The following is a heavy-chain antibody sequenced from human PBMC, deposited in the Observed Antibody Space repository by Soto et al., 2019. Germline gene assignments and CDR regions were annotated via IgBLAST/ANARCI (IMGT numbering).Heavy chain of an antibody. CDR1: GYTFSRYW. Sequence: PGESLKISCKASGYTFSRYWIAWVRQMPGKGLEWLGIIYPGDSDTRYSPSFRGQVTMSADKSTSTAYLQWSSLTASDSAIYFCARGLSLEVAGHWGYGYWGQGTLVTVSS. J-gene: IGHJ4*02. V-gene: IGHV5-51*01. CDR3: ARGLSLEVAGHWGYGY. D-gene: IGHD6-13*01. CDR2: IYPGDSDT.